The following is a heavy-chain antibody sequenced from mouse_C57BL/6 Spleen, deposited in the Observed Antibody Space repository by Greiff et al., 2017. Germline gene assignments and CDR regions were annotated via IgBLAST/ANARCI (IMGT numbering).Heavy chain of an antibody. CDR2: IDPANGDT. D-gene: IGHD1-2*01. J-gene: IGHJ3*01. CDR3: TVMISTARRGFGY. V-gene: IGHV14-4*01. Sequence: VQLKQSGAELVRPGASVKLSCTASGFNINGDYMHWVKQRPDQGLEWIGWIDPANGDTEYASKFQGKATITADTSSNTAYLQLSSLTSAAAAVYDCTVMISTARRGFGYWGQGTLVTV. CDR1: GFNINGDY.